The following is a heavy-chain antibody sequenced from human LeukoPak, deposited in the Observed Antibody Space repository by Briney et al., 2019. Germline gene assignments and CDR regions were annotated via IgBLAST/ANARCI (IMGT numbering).Heavy chain of an antibody. CDR3: ARSYYFDSSAYYLFDY. Sequence: GASVKVSCKASGYTFTSYAMNWVRQAPGQGLEWMGWINTNTGNPTYAQGFTGRFVFSLDTSVSTAYLQISSLKAEDTAVYYCARSYYFDSSAYYLFDYRGQGTLVTVSS. CDR2: INTNTGNP. V-gene: IGHV7-4-1*02. J-gene: IGHJ4*02. D-gene: IGHD3-22*01. CDR1: GYTFTSYA.